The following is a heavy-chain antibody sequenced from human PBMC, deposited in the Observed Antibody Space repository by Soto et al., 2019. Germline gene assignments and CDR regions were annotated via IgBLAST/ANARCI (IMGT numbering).Heavy chain of an antibody. V-gene: IGHV4-34*01. CDR3: ARGYRRYGMDV. Sequence: TSETLSLTCAVYGGSFSGYYWSWIRQPPGNGLEWIGEINHSGSTNYNPSLKSRVTISVDTSKNQFSLKLSSVTAADTAVYYCARGYRRYGMDVWGQGTTVTVS. J-gene: IGHJ6*02. CDR1: GGSFSGYY. CDR2: INHSGST. D-gene: IGHD4-4*01.